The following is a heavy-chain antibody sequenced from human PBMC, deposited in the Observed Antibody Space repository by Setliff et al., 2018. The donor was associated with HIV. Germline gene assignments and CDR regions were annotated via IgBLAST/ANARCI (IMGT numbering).Heavy chain of an antibody. V-gene: IGHV3-30*01. Sequence: GGSLRLSCAASGFIFSSYAMHWVRQAPGKGLEWVAVMSYDGNNKYYADSVKGRFTISRDNSKNTLFLQMNSLRPEDTAVYYCAKIQNYYDRSGYYDSYYYYMDVWGKGTTVTVSS. D-gene: IGHD3-22*01. J-gene: IGHJ6*03. CDR1: GFIFSSYA. CDR3: AKIQNYYDRSGYYDSYYYYMDV. CDR2: MSYDGNNK.